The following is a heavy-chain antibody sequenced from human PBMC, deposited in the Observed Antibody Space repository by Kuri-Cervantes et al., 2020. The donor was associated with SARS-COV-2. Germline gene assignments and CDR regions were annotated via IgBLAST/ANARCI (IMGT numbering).Heavy chain of an antibody. V-gene: IGHV3-7*01. Sequence: GESLKISCAASGFTFNTYSMDWVRQAPGKGLEWVANIKQDGSEKYYVDSVKGRFTISRDNAKNSLYLQMNSLRAEDTAVYYCARDPSTHTSIAAPTDYWGQGTLVTVSS. CDR3: ARDPSTHTSIAAPTDY. D-gene: IGHD6-6*01. CDR1: GFTFNTYS. CDR2: IKQDGSEK. J-gene: IGHJ4*02.